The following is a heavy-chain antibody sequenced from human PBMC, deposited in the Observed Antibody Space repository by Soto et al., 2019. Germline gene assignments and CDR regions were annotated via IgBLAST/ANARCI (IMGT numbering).Heavy chain of an antibody. V-gene: IGHV4-4*07. J-gene: IGHJ5*02. CDR2: IYTSGST. D-gene: IGHD3-3*01. CDR3: ARVRADFWSGYHTNWFDP. CDR1: GGSISSYY. Sequence: SETLSLTCTVSGGSISSYYWSWIRQPAGKGLEWIGRIYTSGSTNYNPSLKSRVTMSVDTSKNQFSLKLSSVTAADTAVYYCARVRADFWSGYHTNWFDPWGQGTLVTVSS.